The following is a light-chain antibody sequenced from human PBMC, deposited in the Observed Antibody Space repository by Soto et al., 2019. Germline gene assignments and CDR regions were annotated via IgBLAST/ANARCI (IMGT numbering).Light chain of an antibody. Sequence: QSVLTQPPSVSAAPGQKVTISCSGSSSNIGGNSVSWYQQLPGTAPKLLIYDDNKRPSGIPDRFSGSKSGTSATLGITGFQTGDEAYYYCGSRDSRLSSYVFGTGTKDNV. V-gene: IGLV1-51*01. CDR2: DDN. CDR1: SSNIGGNS. J-gene: IGLJ1*01. CDR3: GSRDSRLSSYV.